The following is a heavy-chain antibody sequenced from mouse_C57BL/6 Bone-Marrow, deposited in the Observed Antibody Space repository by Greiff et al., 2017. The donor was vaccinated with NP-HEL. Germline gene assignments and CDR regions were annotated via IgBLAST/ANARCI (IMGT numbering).Heavy chain of an antibody. CDR3: ARYGSSYSWFAY. V-gene: IGHV1-76*01. CDR1: GYTFTDYY. Sequence: LQESGAELVRPGASVKLSCKASGYTFTDYYINWVKQRPGQGLEWIARIYPGSGNTYYNEKFKGKATLTAEKSSSTAYMQLSSLTSEDSAVYFCARYGSSYSWFAYWGQGTLVTVSA. J-gene: IGHJ3*01. D-gene: IGHD1-1*01. CDR2: IYPGSGNT.